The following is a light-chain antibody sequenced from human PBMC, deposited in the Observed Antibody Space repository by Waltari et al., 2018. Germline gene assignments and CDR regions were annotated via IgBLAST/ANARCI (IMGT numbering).Light chain of an antibody. J-gene: IGKJ3*01. CDR2: KAS. CDR3: QQYHSFSRFA. CDR1: QRITTW. Sequence: DIQMTQSPSTRSASVGDRVTITCRASQRITTWLAWYQQKPGRAPKLLIYKASTLQSGVPSRFSASGSGTEFTLTISSLQPDDFATYYCQQYHSFSRFAFGPGTKVHLK. V-gene: IGKV1-5*03.